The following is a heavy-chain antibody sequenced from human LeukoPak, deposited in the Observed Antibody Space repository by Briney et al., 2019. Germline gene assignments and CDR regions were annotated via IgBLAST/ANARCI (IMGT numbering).Heavy chain of an antibody. Sequence: SETQSLTCTVSGGTISSYYWNWIRQPPGKGLEWIGYVHYSGSTKYNPSLKSRVTISVDTSKNQFSLKLSSVIAADTAVYYCARWYSSGWAFDYWGQGTLVTVSS. CDR1: GGTISSYY. D-gene: IGHD6-19*01. CDR3: ARWYSSGWAFDY. V-gene: IGHV4-59*08. J-gene: IGHJ4*02. CDR2: VHYSGST.